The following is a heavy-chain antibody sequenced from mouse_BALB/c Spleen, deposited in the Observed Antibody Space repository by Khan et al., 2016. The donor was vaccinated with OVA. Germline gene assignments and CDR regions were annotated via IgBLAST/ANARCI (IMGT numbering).Heavy chain of an antibody. V-gene: IGHV1-7*01. J-gene: IGHJ2*01. CDR2: INPSTGYT. CDR3: ARRGLRWDFDY. CDR1: GYTFINYW. Sequence: QVQLKQSGAELAKPGASVKMSCKASGYTFINYWILWIKHRPGQGLEWIGYINPSTGYTEYNQNFKDKATLTADKSSSTAYMQLSSLTSEDSSVYYCARRGLRWDFDYWGQGTTLTVSS. D-gene: IGHD1-1*01.